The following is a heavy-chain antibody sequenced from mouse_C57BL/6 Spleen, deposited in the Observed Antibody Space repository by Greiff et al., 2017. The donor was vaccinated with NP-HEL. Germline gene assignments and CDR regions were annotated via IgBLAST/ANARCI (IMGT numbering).Heavy chain of an antibody. CDR3: ARSGGYGNYGFDY. D-gene: IGHD2-1*01. V-gene: IGHV5-16*01. J-gene: IGHJ2*01. CDR2: INYDGSST. Sequence: EVHLVESEGGLVQPGSSMKLSCTASGFTFSDYYMAWVRQVPEKGLEWVANINYDGSSTYYLDSLKSRFIISRDNAKNILYLQMSSLKSEDTATYYCARSGGYGNYGFDYWGQGTTLTVSS. CDR1: GFTFSDYY.